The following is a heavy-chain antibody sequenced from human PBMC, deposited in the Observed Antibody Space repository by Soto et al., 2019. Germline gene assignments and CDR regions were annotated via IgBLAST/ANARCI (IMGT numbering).Heavy chain of an antibody. CDR3: AREGPAPYYYYGMDV. CDR1: GYTFTSYG. Sequence: ASVKVSCKASGYTFTSYGISWVRQAPGQGLEWMGWISGYNGNTNYAQNLQGRVTMTTDTSTSTAYMELRSLRSDDTAVYYCAREGPAPYYYYGMDVWGQGSTVTVSS. V-gene: IGHV1-18*01. J-gene: IGHJ6*02. CDR2: ISGYNGNT.